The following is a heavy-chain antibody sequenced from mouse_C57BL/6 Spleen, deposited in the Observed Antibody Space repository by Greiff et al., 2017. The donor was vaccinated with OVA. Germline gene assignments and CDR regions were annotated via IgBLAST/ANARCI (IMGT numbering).Heavy chain of an antibody. Sequence: VKLQESGPELVKPGASVKISCKASGYAFSSSWMNWVKQRPGKGLEWIGRIYPGDGDTNYNGKFKGKATLTADKSSSTAYMQLSSLTSEDSAVSFCARELLYFDYWGQGTTLTVSS. J-gene: IGHJ2*01. CDR2: IYPGDGDT. V-gene: IGHV1-82*01. CDR1: GYAFSSSW. CDR3: ARELLYFDY.